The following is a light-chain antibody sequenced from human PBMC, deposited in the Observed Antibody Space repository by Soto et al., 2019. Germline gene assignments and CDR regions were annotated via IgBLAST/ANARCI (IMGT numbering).Light chain of an antibody. V-gene: IGLV2-14*03. CDR1: HNDIGTYDY. CDR2: GVT. J-gene: IGLJ1*01. Sequence: SVLTQPTSVSGSPGQSITISCTGNHNDIGTYDYVSWYQQHPGRAPRLLIHGVTTRPSGISDRFSASKSGLTASLTISGLQPEDEADYYCSSLTSNRIYVFGPGTKVTVL. CDR3: SSLTSNRIYV.